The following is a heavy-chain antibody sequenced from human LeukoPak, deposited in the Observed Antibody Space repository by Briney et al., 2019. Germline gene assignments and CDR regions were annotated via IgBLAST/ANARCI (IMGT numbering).Heavy chain of an antibody. CDR3: AKAPVTSCRGAYCYPFDY. CDR2: ISSSSSYI. V-gene: IGHV3-21*04. D-gene: IGHD2-21*01. J-gene: IGHJ4*02. CDR1: GFTFSSYN. Sequence: PGGSLRLSCAASGFTFSSYNMNWVRQAPGKGLEWVSSISSSSSYIYYADSVRGRFTISRDNAKNSLYLQMNSLRAEDAAVYYCAKAPVTSCRGAYCYPFDYWGQGPLVTVSS.